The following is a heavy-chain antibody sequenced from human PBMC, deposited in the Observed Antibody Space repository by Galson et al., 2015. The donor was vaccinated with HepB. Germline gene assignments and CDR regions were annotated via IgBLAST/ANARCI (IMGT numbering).Heavy chain of an antibody. CDR2: INPSSGGT. Sequence: SVKVSCKASGYTFTGYHLHWARQAPGHGLEWMGWINPSSGGTRSAQMFQGRVTMTRDTSVNTAYMELSSLRSDDTAVYYCAKDSDKGWNFDYWGQGALVTVSS. CDR1: GYTFTGYH. CDR3: AKDSDKGWNFDY. D-gene: IGHD6-19*01. J-gene: IGHJ4*02. V-gene: IGHV1-2*02.